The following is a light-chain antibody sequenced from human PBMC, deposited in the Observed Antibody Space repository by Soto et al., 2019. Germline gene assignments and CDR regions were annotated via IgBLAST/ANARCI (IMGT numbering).Light chain of an antibody. CDR3: QSYDSSLSGHVV. V-gene: IGLV1-40*01. Sequence: QPVLMQPPSVSGAPGLSVTISCAGGRSNLGAGYDVHWYQHLPGSAPRLLVFATTHRPSGVSARFSGSISGTTASLAINGLQADDEADYYCQSYDSSLSGHVVFGGGTQLTVL. J-gene: IGLJ2*01. CDR2: ATT. CDR1: RSNLGAGYD.